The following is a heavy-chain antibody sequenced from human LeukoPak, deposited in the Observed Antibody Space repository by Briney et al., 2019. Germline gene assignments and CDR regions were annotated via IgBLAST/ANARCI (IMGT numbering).Heavy chain of an antibody. Sequence: PGGSLRLSCAVSGFTVANAWVSWVRQAPGKGLEWVGHIKSKTDGGTVDYAAPVKGRFTISRDDSKNTLYLQMNSLKTEDTAVYYCATFYYASSSYDYAYFDYWGQGTLVTVSS. CDR3: ATFYYASSSYDYAYFDY. CDR1: GFTVANAW. D-gene: IGHD3-22*01. V-gene: IGHV3-15*01. CDR2: IKSKTDGGTV. J-gene: IGHJ4*02.